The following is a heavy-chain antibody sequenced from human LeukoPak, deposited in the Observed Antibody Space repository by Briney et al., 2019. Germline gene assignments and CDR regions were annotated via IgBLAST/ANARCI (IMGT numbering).Heavy chain of an antibody. CDR2: IWYDESNK. CDR3: AKERLELRSLDY. Sequence: PGGSLRLSCAASGFTFSSYSMNWVRQAPGKGLEWVAVIWYDESNKYYADSVKGRFTISRDNSKNTLYLQMNSLRAEDTAVYYCAKERLELRSLDYWGQGTLVTVSS. D-gene: IGHD1-7*01. J-gene: IGHJ4*02. V-gene: IGHV3-33*06. CDR1: GFTFSSYS.